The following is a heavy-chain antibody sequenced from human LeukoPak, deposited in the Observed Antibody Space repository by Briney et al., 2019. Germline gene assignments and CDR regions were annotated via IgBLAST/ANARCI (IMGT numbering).Heavy chain of an antibody. D-gene: IGHD3-9*01. J-gene: IGHJ4*02. Sequence: GGSLRLSCVASGFTFSNYAMSWVRQAPGKGLEWVSAITGSGGNTYYADSVKGRFTISRDNSKNTVFLQMNSLRAEDTAVYYCAKWGDYDVLTGYYVSDYWGQGTLVTVSS. CDR2: ITGSGGNT. V-gene: IGHV3-23*01. CDR3: AKWGDYDVLTGYYVSDY. CDR1: GFTFSNYA.